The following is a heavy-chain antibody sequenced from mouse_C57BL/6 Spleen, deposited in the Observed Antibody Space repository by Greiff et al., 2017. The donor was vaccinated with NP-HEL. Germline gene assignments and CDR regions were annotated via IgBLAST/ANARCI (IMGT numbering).Heavy chain of an antibody. CDR1: GFTFNTYA. CDR3: VREGYGSSYRGYFDV. J-gene: IGHJ1*03. Sequence: EVQLVESGGGLVQPKGSLKLSCAASGFTFNTYAMHWVRQAPGKGLEWVARIRSKSSNYATYYADSVKDRFTISRDDSQSMLYRQMNSLKTEDTAMYYCVREGYGSSYRGYFDVWGTGTTVTVSS. V-gene: IGHV10-3*01. D-gene: IGHD1-1*01. CDR2: IRSKSSNYAT.